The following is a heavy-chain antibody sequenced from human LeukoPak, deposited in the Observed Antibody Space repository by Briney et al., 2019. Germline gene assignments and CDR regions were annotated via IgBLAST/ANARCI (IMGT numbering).Heavy chain of an antibody. CDR1: GYTFSTFQ. Sequence: PQASVKVSCKASGYTFSTFQMHWVRQAPGQGXEWMGFIKPSEGSTVYARQFQGRLTMTRDTSTNTVFVELSSLTSEDTAVYYCARLTTTRWYSYFDFWGQGTLVTVSS. CDR2: IKPSEGST. CDR3: ARLTTTRWYSYFDF. D-gene: IGHD1-26*01. V-gene: IGHV1-46*01. J-gene: IGHJ4*02.